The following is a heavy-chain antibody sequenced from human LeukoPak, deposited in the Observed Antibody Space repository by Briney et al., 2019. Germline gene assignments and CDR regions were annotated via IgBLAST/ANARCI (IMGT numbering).Heavy chain of an antibody. CDR1: GGSNSSSSYY. J-gene: IGHJ5*02. Sequence: SETLSLTCTVSGGSNSSSSYYWGWIRQPPGKGLEWIGSIYYSGSTYYNPSLKSRVTISVDTSKNQFSLKLSSVTAADTAVYYCAGYSSGYFNWFDPWGQGTLVTVSS. V-gene: IGHV4-39*07. CDR3: AGYSSGYFNWFDP. CDR2: IYYSGST. D-gene: IGHD3-22*01.